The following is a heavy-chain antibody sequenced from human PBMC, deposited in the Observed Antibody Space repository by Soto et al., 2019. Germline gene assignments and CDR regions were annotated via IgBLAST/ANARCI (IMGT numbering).Heavy chain of an antibody. CDR2: INQDGSEK. V-gene: IGHV3-7*01. J-gene: IGHJ4*01. CDR3: ATDLNWPNY. Sequence: EEQLVESGGGLVQPGGSLKLSCVVSQISFSSYWMTWVRQAPGKGLECVANINQDGSEKYYEDSVKGRFTISRDNTKNSLYLHMNSLRAEDTAVYDCATDLNWPNYWGHGTLVYVSS. D-gene: IGHD1-20*01. CDR1: QISFSSYW.